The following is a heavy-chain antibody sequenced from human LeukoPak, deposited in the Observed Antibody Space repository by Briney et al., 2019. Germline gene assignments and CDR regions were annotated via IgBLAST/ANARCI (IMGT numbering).Heavy chain of an antibody. Sequence: SETLSLTCTVSGGSVSGGNYYCSWIRQSPGKGLEWIGYIHYSGSTVYNPSLKSRVTMSIDTSKDQFSLNLSSVTAADTAVYYCARAGSTGGYWGQGTLVTVSS. J-gene: IGHJ4*02. D-gene: IGHD1-1*01. CDR3: ARAGSTGGY. CDR1: GGSVSGGNYY. CDR2: IHYSGST. V-gene: IGHV4-61*01.